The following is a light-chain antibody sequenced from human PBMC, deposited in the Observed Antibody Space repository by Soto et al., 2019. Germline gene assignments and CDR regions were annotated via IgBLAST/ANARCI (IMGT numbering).Light chain of an antibody. CDR3: QQYNSYSGT. Sequence: DIQMAQSPSTLSASVGDRVTITCRASQSISSWLAWYQQKPGKAPKLLIYKASSLESGLPSRFSGSGSGTEFTLTISSLQPDDFATYYCQQYNSYSGTFGQGTKVEIK. J-gene: IGKJ1*01. CDR1: QSISSW. CDR2: KAS. V-gene: IGKV1-5*03.